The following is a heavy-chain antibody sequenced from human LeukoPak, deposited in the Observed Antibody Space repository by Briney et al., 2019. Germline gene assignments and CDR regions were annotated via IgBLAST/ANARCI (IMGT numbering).Heavy chain of an antibody. J-gene: IGHJ4*02. V-gene: IGHV3-66*01. CDR3: ARDPPAVLLGTYG. CDR2: IYSDGST. Sequence: PGGSLRLSCTASGFSVTSNYMNWVRQAPGKGLEWVSLIYSDGSTYYADSVKGRFTISRDKSNNMLYLQMNNLRAEDTAMYYCARDPPAVLLGTYGWGQGALVTGSS. CDR1: GFSVTSNY. D-gene: IGHD2/OR15-2a*01.